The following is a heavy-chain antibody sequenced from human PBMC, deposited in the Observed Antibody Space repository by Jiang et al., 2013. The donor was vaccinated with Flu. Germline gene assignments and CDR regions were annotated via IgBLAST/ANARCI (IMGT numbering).Heavy chain of an antibody. Sequence: NHSGSTNYNPSLKSRVTISVDTSKNQFSLKLSSVTAADTAVYYCARGRNYFDYWGQGTLVTVSS. J-gene: IGHJ4*02. V-gene: IGHV4-34*01. CDR2: NHSGST. CDR3: ARGRNYFDY.